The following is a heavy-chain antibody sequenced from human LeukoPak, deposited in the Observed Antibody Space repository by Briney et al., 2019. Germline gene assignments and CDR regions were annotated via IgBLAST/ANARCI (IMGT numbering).Heavy chain of an antibody. V-gene: IGHV1-2*02. J-gene: IGHJ3*02. CDR2: INPNSGGT. Sequence: GASVKVSCKASGYTFTNYYMHWVRQAPGQGLEWMGWINPNSGGTNYAQKFQGRVTMTRDTSISTAYMELSRLRSDDTAVYYCARVVEYSSSPNAFDIWGQGTMVTVSS. CDR3: ARVVEYSSSPNAFDI. D-gene: IGHD6-6*01. CDR1: GYTFTNYY.